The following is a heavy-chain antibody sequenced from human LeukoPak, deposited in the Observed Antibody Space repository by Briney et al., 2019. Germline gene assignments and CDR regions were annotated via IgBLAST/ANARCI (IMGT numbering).Heavy chain of an antibody. CDR1: GGSLSSGIYY. Sequence: PSETLSLTCTVSGGSLSSGIYYWSWIRQPAGKGLEWIGRIYTSGSTNYNPSLKSRVTISVDTSKNQLSLKLSSVTAADTAVYYCARSSSSWNWGQGTLVTVSS. CDR3: ARSSSSWN. CDR2: IYTSGST. D-gene: IGHD6-13*01. J-gene: IGHJ4*02. V-gene: IGHV4-61*02.